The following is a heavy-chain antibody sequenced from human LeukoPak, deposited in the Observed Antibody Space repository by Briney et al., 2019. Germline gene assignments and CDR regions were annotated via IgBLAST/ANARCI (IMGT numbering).Heavy chain of an antibody. V-gene: IGHV3-30*03. CDR1: GFTFSSYG. CDR2: ISYDGSNK. J-gene: IGHJ4*02. CDR3: ARPSSGWSSHPFDY. D-gene: IGHD6-19*01. Sequence: PGGSLRLSCAASGFTFSSYGMHWVRQAPGKGLEWVAVISYDGSNKYYADSVKGRFTISRDNSKNTLYLQMNSLRAEDTAVYYCARPSSGWSSHPFDYWGQGTLVTVSS.